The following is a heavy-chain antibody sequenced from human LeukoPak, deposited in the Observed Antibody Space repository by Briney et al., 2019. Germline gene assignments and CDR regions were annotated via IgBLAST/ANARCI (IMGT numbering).Heavy chain of an antibody. J-gene: IGHJ4*02. CDR2: INTDGSIT. V-gene: IGHV3-74*01. CDR3: ARETSNYAGY. CDR1: GFTFSNYW. D-gene: IGHD4-11*01. Sequence: PGGSLRLSCAASGFTFSNYWMHWVRQAPGMGLVWVSRINTDGSITNYADSVKGRFTISRDNSKNTLYLQMNSLRAGDTAVYYCARETSNYAGYWGQGTLVTVSS.